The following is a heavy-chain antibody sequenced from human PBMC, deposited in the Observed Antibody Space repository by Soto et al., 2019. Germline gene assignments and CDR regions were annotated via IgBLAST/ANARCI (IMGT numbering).Heavy chain of an antibody. J-gene: IGHJ4*02. D-gene: IGHD3-3*01. CDR3: AKQYEFGGLGDY. Sequence: QVQLVESGGGVVQPGTSLRLSCAASGFTFRSHGMHWVRQVPGKGLEWVAAISNDGRSKYYADSVKGRFSISRDNSENTMYLQIDSLRVEDTAMYYCAKQYEFGGLGDYWGQGTLVTVSS. CDR1: GFTFRSHG. CDR2: ISNDGRSK. V-gene: IGHV3-30*18.